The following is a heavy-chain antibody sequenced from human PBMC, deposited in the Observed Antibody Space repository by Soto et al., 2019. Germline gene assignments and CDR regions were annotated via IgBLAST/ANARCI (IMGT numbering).Heavy chain of an antibody. J-gene: IGHJ5*02. V-gene: IGHV3-20*04. CDR3: ARDRPDYYDSSGYYYGGPLHCFDP. CDR2: INWNGGST. CDR1: GGTFDDYG. Sequence: SGGSLRLSCAASGGTFDDYGMSWVRQAPGKGLEWVSGINWNGGSTGYADSVKGRFTISRDNAKNSLYLQMNSLRAEDTALYYCARDRPDYYDSSGYYYGGPLHCFDPWGQGTLVTVSS. D-gene: IGHD3-22*01.